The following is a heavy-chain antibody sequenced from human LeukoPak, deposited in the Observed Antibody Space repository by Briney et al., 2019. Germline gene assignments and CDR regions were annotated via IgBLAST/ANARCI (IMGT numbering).Heavy chain of an antibody. V-gene: IGHV1-18*01. CDR2: ISVYNVNT. CDR3: ARDEIFGVGTHFDY. D-gene: IGHD3-3*01. Sequence: ASVKVSCKTSGYTFTDYGISWVRQAPGQGLEWMGWISVYNVNTNYAQKFQGRATMTRDTSTNTVYMELTSLTSDDTAVYFCARDEIFGVGTHFDYWGQGTLVIVSS. J-gene: IGHJ4*02. CDR1: GYTFTDYG.